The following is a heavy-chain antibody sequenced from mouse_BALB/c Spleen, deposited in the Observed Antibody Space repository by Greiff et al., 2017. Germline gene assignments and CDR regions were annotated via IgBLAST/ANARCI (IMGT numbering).Heavy chain of an antibody. CDR2: ISSGGGST. CDR1: GFAFSSYD. V-gene: IGHV5-12-1*01. J-gene: IGHJ4*01. Sequence: EVKLMESGGGLVKPGGSLKLSCAASGFAFSSYDMSWVRQTPEKRLEWVAYISSGGGSTYYPDTVKGRFTISRDNAKNTLYLQMSSLKSEDTAMYYCARQILYYYAMDYWGQGTSVTVSS. CDR3: ARQILYYYAMDY.